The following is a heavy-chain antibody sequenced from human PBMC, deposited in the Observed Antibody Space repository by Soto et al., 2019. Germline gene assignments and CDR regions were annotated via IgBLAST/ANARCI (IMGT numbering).Heavy chain of an antibody. CDR3: AHEPITMVRGVGYYYYGMDV. V-gene: IGHV2-5*01. CDR2: IYWNDDK. CDR1: GFSLSTSGVG. J-gene: IGHJ6*02. D-gene: IGHD3-10*01. Sequence: SGPTLVNPTQTLTLTCTFSGFSLSTSGVGVGWIRQPPGKALEWLALIYWNDDKRYSPSLKSRLTITKDTSKNQVVLTMTNMDPVDTAPYYCAHEPITMVRGVGYYYYGMDVWGQGTTVTVSS.